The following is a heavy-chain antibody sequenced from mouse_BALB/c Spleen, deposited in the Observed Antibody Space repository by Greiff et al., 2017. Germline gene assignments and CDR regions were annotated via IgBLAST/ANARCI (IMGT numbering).Heavy chain of an antibody. J-gene: IGHJ3*01. CDR1: GFSLTSYG. V-gene: IGHV2-9*02. CDR2: IWAGGST. Sequence: VQGVESGPGLVAPSQSLSITCTVSGFSLTSYGVHWVRQPPGKGLEWLGVIWAGGSTNYNSALMSRLSISKDNSKSQVFLKMNSLQTDDTAMYYCAREERYPFAYWGQGTLVTVSA. D-gene: IGHD2-14*01. CDR3: AREERYPFAY.